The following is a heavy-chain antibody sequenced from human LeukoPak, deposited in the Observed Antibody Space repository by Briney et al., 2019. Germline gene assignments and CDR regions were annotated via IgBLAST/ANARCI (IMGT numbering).Heavy chain of an antibody. CDR3: ARPRRFGELYEGLDI. D-gene: IGHD3-10*01. Sequence: GASVKVSCKASGYSFTGYYMHWVGQAPGQGLEWMGWINPNSGGTKYAQKFQGWVTMTRDTSISTAYMELSRLRSDDTAVYYCARPRRFGELYEGLDIWGQGTMVTVSS. V-gene: IGHV1-2*04. CDR2: INPNSGGT. CDR1: GYSFTGYY. J-gene: IGHJ3*02.